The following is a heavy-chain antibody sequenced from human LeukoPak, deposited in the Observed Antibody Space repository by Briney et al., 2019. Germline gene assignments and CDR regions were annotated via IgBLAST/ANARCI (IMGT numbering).Heavy chain of an antibody. D-gene: IGHD3-10*01. V-gene: IGHV3-23*01. J-gene: IGHJ4*02. Sequence: GGSLRLSCAASGFTFSDYYMSWIRQAPGKGLEWVSSISGSGGSTYYADSVQGRFTISRDNSKNTLYLQMNSLRAEDTAVYYCAKYLGSGTPFDDWGQGTLVTVSS. CDR3: AKYLGSGTPFDD. CDR1: GFTFSDYY. CDR2: ISGSGGST.